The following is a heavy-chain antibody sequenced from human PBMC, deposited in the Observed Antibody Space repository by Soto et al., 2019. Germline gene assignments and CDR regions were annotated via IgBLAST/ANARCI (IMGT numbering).Heavy chain of an antibody. CDR3: ARHTVTIRAGFDY. CDR2: THYTGNT. J-gene: IGHJ4*02. D-gene: IGHD4-17*01. V-gene: IGHV4-59*01. CDR1: GGSISTYY. Sequence: QVQLQESGPGLVKPSETLSLTCTVSGGSISTYYWDWIRQPPGKELEWIGYTHYTGNTNYHPSLKSRVTISLATSRNQFSLKLSSVTAADTAIYYCARHTVTIRAGFDYWGQGALVTVSS.